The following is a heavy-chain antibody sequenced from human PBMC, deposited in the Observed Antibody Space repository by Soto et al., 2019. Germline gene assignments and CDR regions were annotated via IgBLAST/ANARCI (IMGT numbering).Heavy chain of an antibody. D-gene: IGHD4-17*01. CDR1: GDSVSSNSAA. CDR3: ARDPVIYGDAPYNWFDP. J-gene: IGHJ5*02. Sequence: SQTLSLTCAISGDSVSSNSAAWNWIRQSPSRGLEWLGRTYYRSKWYNDYAVSVKSRITINPDTSKNQFSLQLNSVTPEDTAVYYCARDPVIYGDAPYNWFDPWGQGTLVTVSS. V-gene: IGHV6-1*01. CDR2: TYYRSKWYN.